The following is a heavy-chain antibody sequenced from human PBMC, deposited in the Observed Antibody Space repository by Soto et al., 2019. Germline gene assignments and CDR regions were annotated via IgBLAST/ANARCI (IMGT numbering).Heavy chain of an antibody. D-gene: IGHD3-22*01. J-gene: IGHJ6*02. V-gene: IGHV4-31*03. CDR3: AREGSGGCTMRKQVGGMDV. Sequence: SETLSLTCTVSGGSISSGGYYWSWIRQHPGKGLEWIGYIYYSGSTYYNPSLKSRVTISVDTSKNQFSLKLSSVTAADTAVYYCAREGSGGCTMRKQVGGMDVWGQGTTVTFSS. CDR1: GGSISSGGYY. CDR2: IYYSGST.